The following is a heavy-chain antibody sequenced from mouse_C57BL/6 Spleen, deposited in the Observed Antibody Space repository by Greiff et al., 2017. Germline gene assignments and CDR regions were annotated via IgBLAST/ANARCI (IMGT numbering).Heavy chain of an antibody. CDR2: IYPGSGNT. D-gene: IGHD1-1*01. J-gene: IGHJ2*01. V-gene: IGHV1-66*01. Sequence: VQVVESGPELVKPGASVKISCKASGYSFTSYYIHWVKQRPGQGLEWIGWIYPGSGNTKYNEKFKGKATLTADTSSSTAYMQLSSLTSEDSAVYYCAREDTTVVEGYYFDYWGQGTTLTVSS. CDR3: AREDTTVVEGYYFDY. CDR1: GYSFTSYY.